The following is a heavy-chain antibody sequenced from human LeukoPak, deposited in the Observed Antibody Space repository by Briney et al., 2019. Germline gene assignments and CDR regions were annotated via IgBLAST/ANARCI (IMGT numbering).Heavy chain of an antibody. D-gene: IGHD2-2*01. CDR2: ISGSGDDT. CDR1: GFTFRTYA. V-gene: IGHV3-23*01. Sequence: GGSLRLSCAASGFTFRTYAMYWVRQAPGKGLECVSAISGSGDDTYYADSVKGRFAISRDNSKNTLYLQMNSLRAEDTAVYYCAKRGGGIVVSYYFDYWGQGTMVTVSS. J-gene: IGHJ4*02. CDR3: AKRGGGIVVSYYFDY.